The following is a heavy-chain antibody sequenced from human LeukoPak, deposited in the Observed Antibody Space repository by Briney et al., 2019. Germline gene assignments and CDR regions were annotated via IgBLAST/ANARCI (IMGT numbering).Heavy chain of an antibody. J-gene: IGHJ4*02. CDR2: IYPGDSDT. Sequence: GESLKISCKGSGYSFTSYWIGWVRQMPGKGLEWMGIIYPGDSDTRYSPSFQGQVTISADKSISTAYLQWSSLKASDIAMYYCARHRGSAAAGEGVDYWGQGTQVTVSS. CDR3: ARHRGSAAAGEGVDY. D-gene: IGHD6-13*01. V-gene: IGHV5-51*01. CDR1: GYSFTSYW.